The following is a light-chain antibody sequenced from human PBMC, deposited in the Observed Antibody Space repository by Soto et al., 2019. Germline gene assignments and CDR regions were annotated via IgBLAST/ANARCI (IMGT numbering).Light chain of an antibody. V-gene: IGKV3-20*01. CDR1: QSVSSSY. J-gene: IGKJ5*01. CDR3: QQAASFPIT. Sequence: EIVLTQSPGTLSLSPGERATLSCRASQSVSSSYLAWYQQKPGQAPRLLIYGASSRATGIPDRFSGSGSGTDFTLTINSLQPEDFATYYCQQAASFPITFGQGTRLEIK. CDR2: GAS.